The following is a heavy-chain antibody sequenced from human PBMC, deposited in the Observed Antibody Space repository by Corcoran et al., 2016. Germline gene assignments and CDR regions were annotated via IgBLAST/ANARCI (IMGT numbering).Heavy chain of an antibody. CDR1: GYSFTSYW. CDR3: ARSITIFGVVIIYYFDY. Sequence: EVQLVQSGAEVKKPGESLEISCKGSGYSFTSYWIGWVRQMPGKGLEWMGIIYPGDSDTRYSPSFQGQVTISADKSISTAYLQWSSLKASDTAMYYCARSITIFGVVIIYYFDYWGQGTLVTVSS. J-gene: IGHJ4*02. D-gene: IGHD3-3*01. CDR2: IYPGDSDT. V-gene: IGHV5-51*01.